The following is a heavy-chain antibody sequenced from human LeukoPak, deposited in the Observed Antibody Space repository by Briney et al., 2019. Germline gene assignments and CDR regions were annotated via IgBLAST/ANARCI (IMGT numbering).Heavy chain of an antibody. CDR1: GFTFSHSW. D-gene: IGHD3-22*01. J-gene: IGHJ4*02. CDR3: AKNYYDSTGLFDY. V-gene: IGHV3-21*01. CDR2: ISSSSSYI. Sequence: GGSLRLSCVASGFTFSHSWVTWVRQAPGKGLEWVSSISSSSSYIYYADSVKGRFTISRDNAKNSLHLQMNSLRAEDTAVYYCAKNYYDSTGLFDYWGQGTLVIVSS.